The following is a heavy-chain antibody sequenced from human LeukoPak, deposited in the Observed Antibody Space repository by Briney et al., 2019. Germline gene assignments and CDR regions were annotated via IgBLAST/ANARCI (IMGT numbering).Heavy chain of an antibody. D-gene: IGHD5-18*01. CDR1: GFTFGDYA. CDR2: ISGSGGST. V-gene: IGHV3-23*01. Sequence: GGSLRLSCTASGFTFGDYAMSWVRQAPGKGLEWVSAISGSGGSTYYADSVKGRFTISRDNSKNTLYLQMNSLRAEDTAVYYCANGYSYGYDYWGQGTLVTVSS. CDR3: ANGYSYGYDY. J-gene: IGHJ4*02.